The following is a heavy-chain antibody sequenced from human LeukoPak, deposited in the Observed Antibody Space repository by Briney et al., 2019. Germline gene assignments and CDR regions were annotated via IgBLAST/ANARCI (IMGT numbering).Heavy chain of an antibody. Sequence: ASVKVSCKASGYTFTGYYMHWVRQAPGQGLEWMGWINPNSGGTNYAQKFQGRVTMTRDTSISTAYMELSRLRSDDTAVYYCARDKLGANWNYLWYFDYWGQGTLVTVSS. CDR1: GYTFTGYY. CDR3: ARDKLGANWNYLWYFDY. J-gene: IGHJ4*02. D-gene: IGHD1-7*01. V-gene: IGHV1-2*02. CDR2: INPNSGGT.